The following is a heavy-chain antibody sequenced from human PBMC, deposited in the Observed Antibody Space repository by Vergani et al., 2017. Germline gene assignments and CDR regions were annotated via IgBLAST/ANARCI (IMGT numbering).Heavy chain of an antibody. CDR1: GGSISSHY. V-gene: IGHV4-59*11. CDR2: IYYSGST. J-gene: IGHJ4*02. Sequence: QVQLQESGPGLVKPSETLSLTCTVSGGSISSHYWSWIRQPPGKGLEWIGYIYYSGSTNYNPSLKSRVTISVDTSKNQFSLKLSSVTAADTAVYYCARGGYGDYDYWGQGTLVTVSS. D-gene: IGHD4-17*01. CDR3: ARGGYGDYDY.